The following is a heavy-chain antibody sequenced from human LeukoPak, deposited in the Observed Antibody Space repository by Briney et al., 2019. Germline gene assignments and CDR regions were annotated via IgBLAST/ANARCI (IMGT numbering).Heavy chain of an antibody. J-gene: IGHJ4*02. D-gene: IGHD3-22*01. CDR1: GLSFSSYA. CDR3: AKEPPHYYDSSGPFDY. V-gene: IGHV3-23*01. CDR2: ISGSGGST. Sequence: QPGGSLRLSCAASGLSFSSYAMSWVRQAPGKGLEWVSAISGSGGSTYYADSVKGRFTISRDNSKNTLYLQMNSLRAEDTAVYYCAKEPPHYYDSSGPFDYWGQGTLVTVSS.